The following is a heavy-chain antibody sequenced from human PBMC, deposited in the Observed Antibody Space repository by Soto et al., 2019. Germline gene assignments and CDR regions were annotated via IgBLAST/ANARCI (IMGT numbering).Heavy chain of an antibody. J-gene: IGHJ4*02. Sequence: QVQLVESGGGVVQPGRSLRLSCATSGFTFSSYAIHWVRQAPGNGLEWVAVISYDGSNKNYADSVKGRFTISRDNSKNTVDLQMNSMRAEDTSVYYCARDGVGVVPAAIRFDYWGQGTLVTVS. D-gene: IGHD2-2*01. CDR3: ARDGVGVVPAAIRFDY. CDR2: ISYDGSNK. CDR1: GFTFSSYA. V-gene: IGHV3-30-3*01.